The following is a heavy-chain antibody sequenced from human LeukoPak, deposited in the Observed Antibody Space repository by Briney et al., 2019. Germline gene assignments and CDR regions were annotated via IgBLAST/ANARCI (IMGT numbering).Heavy chain of an antibody. Sequence: SVKVSCKASGGTFSSYAISWVRQAPGQGLEWMGGIIPIFGTANYAQKFQGRVTITTDESTSTAYMELSSLRSEDTAVYYCARGIANIVVVAVMEGAFDIWGQGTMVTVFS. D-gene: IGHD2-21*02. CDR3: ARGIANIVVVAVMEGAFDI. V-gene: IGHV1-69*05. J-gene: IGHJ3*02. CDR2: IIPIFGTA. CDR1: GGTFSSYA.